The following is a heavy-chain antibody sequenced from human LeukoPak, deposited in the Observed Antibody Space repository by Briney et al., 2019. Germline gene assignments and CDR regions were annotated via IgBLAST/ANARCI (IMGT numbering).Heavy chain of an antibody. V-gene: IGHV4-34*01. CDR3: ARGDCSGGSCYLFDY. J-gene: IGHJ4*02. D-gene: IGHD2-15*01. CDR1: GGSFSGYY. Sequence: SETLSLTCAVYGGSFSGYYWSWIRQPPGKGLEWIGEINHSGSTNYNPSLKSRVTISVDTSKNQFSLKLSSVTAADTAVYYCARGDCSGGSCYLFDYWGQGALVTVSS. CDR2: INHSGST.